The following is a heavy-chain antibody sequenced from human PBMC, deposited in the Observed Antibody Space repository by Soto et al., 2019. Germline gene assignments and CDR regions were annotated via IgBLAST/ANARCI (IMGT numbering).Heavy chain of an antibody. Sequence: ASVKVSCKASGYTFTSYGISWVRQAPGQGLEWMGWIGAYNGNTNYAQKLQGRVTMTTDTSTSTAYMELRSLRSDDTAVYYCARDDSYDFWSGYHMLDYWGQGTLVTVSS. J-gene: IGHJ4*02. CDR1: GYTFTSYG. D-gene: IGHD3-3*01. V-gene: IGHV1-18*01. CDR3: ARDDSYDFWSGYHMLDY. CDR2: IGAYNGNT.